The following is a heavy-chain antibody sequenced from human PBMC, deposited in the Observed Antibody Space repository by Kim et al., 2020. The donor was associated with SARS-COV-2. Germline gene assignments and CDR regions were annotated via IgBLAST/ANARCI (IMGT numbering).Heavy chain of an antibody. CDR3: ARVIVGATGGYYFDY. D-gene: IGHD1-26*01. J-gene: IGHJ4*02. V-gene: IGHV3-53*01. Sequence: DSVKGRFTISRDNSKNTLYLQMNSLRAEDTAVYYCARVIVGATGGYYFDYWGQGTLVTVSS.